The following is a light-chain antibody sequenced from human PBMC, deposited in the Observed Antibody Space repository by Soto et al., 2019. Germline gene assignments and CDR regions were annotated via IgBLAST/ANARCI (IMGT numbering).Light chain of an antibody. V-gene: IGLV2-11*01. CDR1: RSDVGGYNF. CDR3: CSYAGSNHVV. J-gene: IGLJ2*01. Sequence: QSALTQPRSVSGSPGQSVTMSCTGPRSDVGGYNFVSWYQHHPGKAPKLMIDGVSKRPSGVPDRFSGSKSGNTASLNSSGLQAEDEADYYCCSYAGSNHVVFGGGTKLTVL. CDR2: GVS.